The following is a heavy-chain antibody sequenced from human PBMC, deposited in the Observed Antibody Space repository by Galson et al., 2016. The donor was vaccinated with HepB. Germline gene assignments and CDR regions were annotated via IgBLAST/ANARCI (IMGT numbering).Heavy chain of an antibody. J-gene: IGHJ4*02. Sequence: SVKVSCKASGYTFSSYAIGWVRQAPGQGLEWMGWVSTYNGRTDYAQKFQGRVTMTTDTSTSTAYMELRTLRSDDTAVYYCGRPIGDYPHYFDHWGQGTVVTVSS. V-gene: IGHV1-18*01. D-gene: IGHD4-17*01. CDR1: GYTFSSYA. CDR3: GRPIGDYPHYFDH. CDR2: VSTYNGRT.